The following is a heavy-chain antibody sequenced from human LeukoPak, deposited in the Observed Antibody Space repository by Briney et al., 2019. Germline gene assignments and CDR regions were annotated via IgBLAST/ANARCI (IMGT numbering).Heavy chain of an antibody. CDR3: GTYCGGDCYGAFDI. V-gene: IGHV4-39*01. CDR2: IYYSGST. J-gene: IGHJ3*02. CDR1: GGSISSYF. D-gene: IGHD2-21*02. Sequence: PSETLALTCTVSGGSISSYFWGWIRQPPGKGLEWIGSIYYSGSTYYNPSLKSRVTISVDTSKNQFSLKLSSVTAADTAVYYCGTYCGGDCYGAFDIWGQGTMVTVSS.